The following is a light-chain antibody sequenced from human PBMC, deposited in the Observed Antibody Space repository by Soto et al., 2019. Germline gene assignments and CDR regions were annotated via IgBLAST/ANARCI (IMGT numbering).Light chain of an antibody. Sequence: EIVLTQSPATLSLSPGERATLSCRASQTVGSFLAWYQQKPGQAPRLLIYDASNRATAIPARFSGSGSGTDFTLTTSSLEPEDFAVYYCQQRYIWPPFTFGPGTKVDIK. J-gene: IGKJ3*01. V-gene: IGKV3-11*01. CDR3: QQRYIWPPFT. CDR2: DAS. CDR1: QTVGSF.